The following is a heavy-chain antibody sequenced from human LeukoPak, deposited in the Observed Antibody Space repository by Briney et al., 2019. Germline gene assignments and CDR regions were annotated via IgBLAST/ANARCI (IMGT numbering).Heavy chain of an antibody. D-gene: IGHD6-19*01. J-gene: IGHJ4*02. CDR2: ISYDGSNK. V-gene: IGHV3-30-3*01. CDR3: AREGWSGVHFDY. CDR1: GFTFSSYA. Sequence: GGSLRLSCAASGFTFSSYAMHWVRQAPGKGLEWVAVISYDGSNKYYADSVKGRFTISRDNSKNTLYLQVNSLRAEDTAVYYCAREGWSGVHFDYWGQGTLVTVSS.